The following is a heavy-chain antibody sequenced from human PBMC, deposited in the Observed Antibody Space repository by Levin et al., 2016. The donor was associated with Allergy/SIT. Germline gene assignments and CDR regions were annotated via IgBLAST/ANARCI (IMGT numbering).Heavy chain of an antibody. J-gene: IGHJ4*02. V-gene: IGHV1-18*01. D-gene: IGHD3-9*01. CDR3: ARDLAGLRYFGY. Sequence: WVRQAPGQGLEWMGWISAYNGNTNYAQKLQGRVTMTTDTSTSTAYMELRSLRSDDTAVYYCARDLAGLRYFGYWGQGTLVTVSS. CDR2: ISAYNGNT.